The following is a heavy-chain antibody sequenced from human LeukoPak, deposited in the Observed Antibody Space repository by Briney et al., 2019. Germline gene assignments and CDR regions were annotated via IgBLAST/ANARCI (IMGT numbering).Heavy chain of an antibody. Sequence: GSLRLSCADSGLSVSSNYKGWVRQPPGQGLEWVSQIFEGGNTYYAASMKCRFTISRNNSKHTLYLQISCMRDEDTAAYYIAKIASDSRSWYHFDYWGQGTLVTVSS. V-gene: IGHV3-53*01. CDR2: IFEGGNT. J-gene: IGHJ4*02. CDR3: AKIASDSRSWYHFDY. D-gene: IGHD6-13*01. CDR1: GLSVSSNY.